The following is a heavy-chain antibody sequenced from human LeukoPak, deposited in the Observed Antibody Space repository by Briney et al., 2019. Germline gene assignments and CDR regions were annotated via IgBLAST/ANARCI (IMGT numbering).Heavy chain of an antibody. CDR1: GYSFTSYW. J-gene: IGHJ4*02. CDR3: ARHLREDTYYYDSSGYYPDY. CDR2: IYPGDSDT. D-gene: IGHD3-22*01. V-gene: IGHV5-51*01. Sequence: GESLKISCKGSGYSFTSYWIGWVRQMPGKGLEWMGIIYPGDSDTRYSPSFQGQVTISADKSISTAYLQWSSLKASDTAMYYCARHLREDTYYYDSSGYYPDYWGQGTLVTVSS.